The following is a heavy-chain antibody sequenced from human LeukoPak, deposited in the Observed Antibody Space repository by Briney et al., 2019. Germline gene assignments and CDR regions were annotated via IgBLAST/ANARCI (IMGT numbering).Heavy chain of an antibody. CDR3: ARGRRGSGSYYQWY. V-gene: IGHV1-8*01. CDR1: GYTFTSYD. J-gene: IGHJ4*02. D-gene: IGHD3-10*01. CDR2: MNPNSGNT. Sequence: ASAKVSCKASGYTFTSYDINWVRQATGQGLEWMGWMNPNSGNTGYAQKFQGRVTMTRNTSISTAYMELSSLRSEDTAVYYCARGRRGSGSYYQWYWGQGTLVTVSS.